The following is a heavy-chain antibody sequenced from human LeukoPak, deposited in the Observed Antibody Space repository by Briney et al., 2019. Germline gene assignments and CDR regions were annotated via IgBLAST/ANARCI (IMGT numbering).Heavy chain of an antibody. CDR2: IYPGDSDT. CDR1: GYIFTSYW. CDR3: ARPHSNYVYYFDY. Sequence: GESLKISCKGSGYIFTSYWIAWVRQMPGKGLEWMGIIYPGDSDTRYSPSFQGQVTISADKSITTAYLQWSSLKASDTAMYYCARPHSNYVYYFDYWGQGTLVTVSS. J-gene: IGHJ4*02. V-gene: IGHV5-51*01. D-gene: IGHD4-11*01.